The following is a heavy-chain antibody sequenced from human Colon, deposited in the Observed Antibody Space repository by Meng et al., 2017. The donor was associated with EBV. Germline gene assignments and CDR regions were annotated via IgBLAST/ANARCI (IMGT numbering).Heavy chain of an antibody. V-gene: IGHV7-4-1*02. CDR1: GYTFTRYP. CDR2: ISTNTGNP. CDR3: GTLKYTSGFYGPAY. D-gene: IGHD6-19*01. Sequence: QGQLVQSGSELKKPGASLKVSCKASGYTFTRYPMNWVRQAPGQGLEWMGWISTNTGNPTYAQGFIGRFVFSVDTSVSTAYLQISSLKAEDTAVYYCGTLKYTSGFYGPAYWGQGALVTVSS. J-gene: IGHJ4*02.